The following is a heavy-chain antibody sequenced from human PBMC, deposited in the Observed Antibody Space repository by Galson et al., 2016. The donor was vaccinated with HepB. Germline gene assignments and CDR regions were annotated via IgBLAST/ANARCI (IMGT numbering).Heavy chain of an antibody. V-gene: IGHV1-46*01. CDR2: IKPTTGGT. J-gene: IGHJ2*01. D-gene: IGHD1-1*01. Sequence: SVKVSCTASAYTVTKFYLHWVRQAPGHGLEWVGVIKPTTGGTVSAQKFQDRVTMTTDMSTGTVYMEMNSLRFEATVLYYCVDSTGHCDLWVRGTLITVSS. CDR3: VDSTGHCDL. CDR1: AYTVTKFY.